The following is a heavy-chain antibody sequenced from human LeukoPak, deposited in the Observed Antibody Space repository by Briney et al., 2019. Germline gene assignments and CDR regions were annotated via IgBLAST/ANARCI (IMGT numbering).Heavy chain of an antibody. D-gene: IGHD6-13*01. CDR2: IWYDGSNK. V-gene: IGHV3-33*01. Sequence: GGSLRLSCAASGFTFSSYGMHWVRQAPGKGLEWVAVIWYDGSNKYYADSVKGRFTISRDNSKNTLYLQMNSLRAEDTAVYYCARGAAAAGTIGFDPWGQGTLVTVSS. J-gene: IGHJ5*02. CDR3: ARGAAAAGTIGFDP. CDR1: GFTFSSYG.